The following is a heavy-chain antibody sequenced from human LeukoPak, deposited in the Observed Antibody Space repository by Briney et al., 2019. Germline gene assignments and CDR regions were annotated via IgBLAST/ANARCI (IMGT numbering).Heavy chain of an antibody. D-gene: IGHD3-3*01. CDR3: ARAPYYDFWSGYYHSWYFDY. CDR2: IYYSGST. Sequence: PSETLSLTCTVSGGSISSYYWSWIRQPPGKGLEWIGSIYYSGSTYYNPSLKSRVTISVDTSKNQFSLKLSSVTAADTAVYYCARAPYYDFWSGYYHSWYFDYWGQGTLVTVSS. CDR1: GGSISSYY. J-gene: IGHJ4*02. V-gene: IGHV4-59*05.